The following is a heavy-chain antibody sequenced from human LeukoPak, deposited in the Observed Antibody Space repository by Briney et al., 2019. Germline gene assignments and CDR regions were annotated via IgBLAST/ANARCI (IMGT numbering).Heavy chain of an antibody. D-gene: IGHD2-21*01. CDR3: ARNRFLDY. Sequence: GGSLRLSCAVSGFTFSSYALHWVRQAPGKGLEGVAFIAHDGSHTYYADSAKGRFTISRDSSKNTLYLQMNSLRVEDTAVYYCARNRFLDYCGQGTLATVSA. CDR2: IAHDGSHT. CDR1: GFTFSSYA. J-gene: IGHJ4*02. V-gene: IGHV3-30*04.